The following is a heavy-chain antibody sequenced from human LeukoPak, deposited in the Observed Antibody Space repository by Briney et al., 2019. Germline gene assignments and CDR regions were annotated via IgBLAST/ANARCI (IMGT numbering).Heavy chain of an antibody. J-gene: IGHJ4*02. D-gene: IGHD3-16*01. CDR1: RFILSSKY. V-gene: IGHV3-53*01. Sequence: GGSLRLSPAASRFILSSKYMSWVRQAPGQGLEWGSVIYSGANTYYPDSVQGRFTISTDTSRNTLYLQMNSLRAEDTAVYYCARLGPSYFDSWGQGTLVIVSS. CDR2: IYSGANT. CDR3: ARLGPSYFDS.